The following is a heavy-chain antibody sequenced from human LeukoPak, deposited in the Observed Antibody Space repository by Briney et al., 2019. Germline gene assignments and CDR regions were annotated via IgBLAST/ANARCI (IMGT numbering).Heavy chain of an antibody. V-gene: IGHV1-8*01. D-gene: IGHD3-22*01. J-gene: IGHJ4*02. CDR3: ARKRKYYYDSSGWSDY. CDR1: GYTFTSYD. CDR2: MNPNSGNT. Sequence: GASVKVSCKASGYTFTSYDIYWVRQATGQGLEWMGWMNPNSGNTGYAQKFQGRVTMTRNTSISTAYMELSSLRSEDTAVYYCARKRKYYYDSSGWSDYWGQGTLVTVSS.